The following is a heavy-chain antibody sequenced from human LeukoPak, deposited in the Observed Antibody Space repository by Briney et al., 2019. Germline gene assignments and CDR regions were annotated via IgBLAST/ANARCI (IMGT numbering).Heavy chain of an antibody. Sequence: PSETLSLTCTGSGGSISSYYWSWLRQPPGEGLEWIGYIYYSGSTNYNPSLKSRVTISVDTSKNQFSLKLSSVTAADTAVYYCARLRITQYYFDYWGQGTLVTVSS. CDR2: IYYSGST. CDR3: ARLRITQYYFDY. J-gene: IGHJ4*02. CDR1: GGSISSYY. V-gene: IGHV4-59*08. D-gene: IGHD2-15*01.